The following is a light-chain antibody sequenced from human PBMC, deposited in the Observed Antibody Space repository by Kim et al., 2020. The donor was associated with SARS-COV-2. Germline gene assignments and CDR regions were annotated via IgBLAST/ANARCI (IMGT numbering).Light chain of an antibody. CDR2: AAS. V-gene: IGKV1-39*01. CDR1: QSISSY. CDR3: QQSYSTPYT. J-gene: IGKJ2*01. Sequence: SASVGYRVTITCRESQSISSYLNWYQQKPGKAPKLLIYAASSLQSGVPSRFSGSGSGTDFTLTISSLQPEDFATYYCQQSYSTPYTFGQGTKLEI.